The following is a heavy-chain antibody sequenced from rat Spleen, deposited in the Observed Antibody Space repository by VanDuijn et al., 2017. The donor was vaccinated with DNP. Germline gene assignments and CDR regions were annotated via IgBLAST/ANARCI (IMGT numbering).Heavy chain of an antibody. Sequence: EVQLVESGGGLVQPGRSLKLSCAASGFTFSNYGMAWVRQAPKKGLEWVASIGTDGTNTDFRDSVKGRFTISRDNAKSSLYLQMDSLRSEDTATYYCTTGDWEDYFDYWGQGVMVTVSS. CDR2: IGTDGTNT. CDR1: GFTFSNYG. V-gene: IGHV5S13*01. J-gene: IGHJ2*01. D-gene: IGHD5-1*01. CDR3: TTGDWEDYFDY.